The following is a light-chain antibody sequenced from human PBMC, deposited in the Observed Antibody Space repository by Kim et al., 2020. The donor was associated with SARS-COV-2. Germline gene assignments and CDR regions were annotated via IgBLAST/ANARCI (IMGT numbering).Light chain of an antibody. CDR3: QAWDSSTAI. V-gene: IGLV3-1*01. J-gene: IGLJ2*01. Sequence: SYELTQPPSVSVSPGRTASITCSGDKLGDKYVCWYQQKPGQSPVVIIYQDNKRPSGIPERFSGSTSATTATLTISGTQAMDEADYYCQAWDSSTAIFGGGTQLTVL. CDR2: QDN. CDR1: KLGDKY.